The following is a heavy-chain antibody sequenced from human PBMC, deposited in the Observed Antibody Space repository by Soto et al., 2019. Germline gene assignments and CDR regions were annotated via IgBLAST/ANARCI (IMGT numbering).Heavy chain of an antibody. CDR3: AKSYCVGTSCLTYFDY. J-gene: IGHJ4*02. D-gene: IGHD2-2*01. CDR2: LYTSGST. V-gene: IGHV3-66*01. Sequence: EVQLVESGGDLVQPGGSLRLSCAASGFSVSINYMTWVRQATGKGLEWVSVLYTSGSTFYADSVKDRFTISRDNSKNMLYLQMNSLRAEDTAVYYCAKSYCVGTSCLTYFDYWGQGTLVTVSS. CDR1: GFSVSINY.